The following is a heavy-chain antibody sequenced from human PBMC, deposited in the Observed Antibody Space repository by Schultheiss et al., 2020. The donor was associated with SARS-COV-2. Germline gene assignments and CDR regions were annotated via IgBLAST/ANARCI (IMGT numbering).Heavy chain of an antibody. Sequence: ASVKVSCKASGYTFTSYGISWVRQAPGHGLEWMGWIDPKSGDTNVAQKFQGRVTLTRDTSISTVYMELSRPRSDDTAVYYCARGGVDYSDEFDYWGQGTLVTVSS. J-gene: IGHJ4*02. CDR1: GYTFTSYG. D-gene: IGHD4/OR15-4a*01. CDR3: ARGGVDYSDEFDY. CDR2: IDPKSGDT. V-gene: IGHV1-2*02.